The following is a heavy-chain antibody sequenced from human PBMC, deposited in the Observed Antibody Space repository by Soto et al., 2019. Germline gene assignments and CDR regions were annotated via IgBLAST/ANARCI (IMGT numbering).Heavy chain of an antibody. CDR3: TRGQGYPKMAVIDY. V-gene: IGHV4-30-4*01. CDR2: IYYSGST. CDR1: GGSISSGDYY. J-gene: IGHJ4*02. D-gene: IGHD2-15*01. Sequence: PSETLSLTCTVSGGSISSGDYYWGWIRQPPGKGLEWIGYIYYSGSTYYNPSLKSRVTISVDTSKNQFSLKLSSVTAADTAVYYCTRGQGYPKMAVIDYWGQGTLVTVSS.